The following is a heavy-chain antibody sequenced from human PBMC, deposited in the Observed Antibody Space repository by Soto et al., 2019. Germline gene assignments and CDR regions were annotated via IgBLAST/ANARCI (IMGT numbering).Heavy chain of an antibody. CDR2: IYYSGST. J-gene: IGHJ4*02. D-gene: IGHD3-9*01. CDR3: ARALNWLPDY. CDR1: GGSISSYY. Sequence: ASETLSLTCTVSGGSISSYYWSWIRQPPGKGLEWIGYIYYSGSTNYNPSLKSRVTISVDTSKNQFSLKLSSVTAADTAVYYCARALNWLPDYWGQGTLVTVSS. V-gene: IGHV4-59*01.